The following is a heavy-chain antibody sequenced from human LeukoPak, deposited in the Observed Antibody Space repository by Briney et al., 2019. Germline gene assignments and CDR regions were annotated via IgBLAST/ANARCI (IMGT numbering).Heavy chain of an antibody. CDR2: ISYDGSDK. CDR3: AREEQLSFDY. V-gene: IGHV3-30*03. J-gene: IGHJ4*02. CDR1: EFTFSSYS. Sequence: GGSLRLSCAASEFTFSSYSMNWVRQAPGKGLEWVAVISYDGSDKSYADSVKGRFTISRDNSKNTLYLQMNSLRAEDTALYYCAREEQLSFDYWGQGTLVTVSS. D-gene: IGHD1/OR15-1a*01.